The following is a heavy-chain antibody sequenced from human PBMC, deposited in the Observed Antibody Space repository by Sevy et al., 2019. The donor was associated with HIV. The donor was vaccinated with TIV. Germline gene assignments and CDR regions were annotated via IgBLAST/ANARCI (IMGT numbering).Heavy chain of an antibody. CDR1: GFTFSSYA. Sequence: GGSLRLSCAASGFTFSSYAMHWVRQAPGKGLEWVAVISYDGSNKYYAYSVKGRFTISRDNSKNTLYLQMNSLRAEDTAVYYCARDTRKLRFLELAYWGQGTLVTVSS. J-gene: IGHJ4*02. CDR3: ARDTRKLRFLELAY. V-gene: IGHV3-30-3*01. CDR2: ISYDGSNK. D-gene: IGHD3-3*01.